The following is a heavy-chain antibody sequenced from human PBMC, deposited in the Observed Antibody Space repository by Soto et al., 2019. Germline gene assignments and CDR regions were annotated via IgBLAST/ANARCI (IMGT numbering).Heavy chain of an antibody. J-gene: IGHJ5*01. D-gene: IGHD6-19*01. CDR2: INPNSGGT. Sequence: SVKVSCKASGYTFTGYYMHWVRQAPGQGLEWMGWINPNSGGTNYAQKFQGRVTMTRDTSISTAYMELGRLRSDDTAVYYCARDLYSSGWFDYWGQGTLVTVSS. CDR1: GYTFTGYY. V-gene: IGHV1-2*02. CDR3: ARDLYSSGWFDY.